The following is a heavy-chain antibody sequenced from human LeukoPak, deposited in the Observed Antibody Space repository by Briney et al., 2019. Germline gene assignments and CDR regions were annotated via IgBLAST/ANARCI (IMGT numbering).Heavy chain of an antibody. D-gene: IGHD5-18*01. CDR2: IGGSSSNV. Sequence: GGSLRLSCAASGFTFSSYEMNWVRQAPGKGLEWISAIGGSSSNVYYAASVRGRFTISRDNAENSLYLQLNTMRAEDTAVYYCARGFRDTAMFLDYWGQGTLVTVSS. V-gene: IGHV3-48*03. CDR3: ARGFRDTAMFLDY. CDR1: GFTFSSYE. J-gene: IGHJ4*02.